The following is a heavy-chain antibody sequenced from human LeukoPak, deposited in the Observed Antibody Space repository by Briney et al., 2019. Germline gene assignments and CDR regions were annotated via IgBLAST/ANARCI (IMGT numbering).Heavy chain of an antibody. CDR2: VNFSGTT. D-gene: IGHD3-9*01. CDR1: GASITSSTYY. V-gene: IGHV4-39*01. J-gene: IGHJ6*02. Sequence: PSETLSLTCTVSGASITSSTYYYGWFRQPSGKGLEWIGIVNFSGTTYSSPSLKSRVTVSVDTSKNQFSLKLSSVTAAVTAVYYCARQSRYFHREGYQYGMDVWGQGTTVTVSS. CDR3: ARQSRYFHREGYQYGMDV.